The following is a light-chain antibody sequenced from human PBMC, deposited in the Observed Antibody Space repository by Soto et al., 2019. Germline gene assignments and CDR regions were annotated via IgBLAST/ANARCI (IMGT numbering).Light chain of an antibody. CDR2: GAS. CDR3: QQHNSGYT. Sequence: EIVMTQSPATLSVYPGERATLSCRASQSVSSNLAWYQQKPGQAPRLLIYGASTRATGIPARFTGSGSGTEFTLTISSLQSEDFAVYYCQQHNSGYTFGHGTKLEIK. V-gene: IGKV3-15*01. CDR1: QSVSSN. J-gene: IGKJ2*01.